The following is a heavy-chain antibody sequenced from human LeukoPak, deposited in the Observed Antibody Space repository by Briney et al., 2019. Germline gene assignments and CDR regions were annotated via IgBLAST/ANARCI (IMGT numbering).Heavy chain of an antibody. V-gene: IGHV3-30*04. Sequence: PATSLTLSCAASGCTFSRYAFHWVRQAPGKGLEWVAVILQDGTIKYYADSVKGRFTISRDNSKNTLYLQVHSLSTEDTAVYYCVREDFGNYYFDFWGQGTLVTVSS. CDR2: ILQDGTIK. CDR1: GCTFSRYA. D-gene: IGHD4-11*01. J-gene: IGHJ4*02. CDR3: VREDFGNYYFDF.